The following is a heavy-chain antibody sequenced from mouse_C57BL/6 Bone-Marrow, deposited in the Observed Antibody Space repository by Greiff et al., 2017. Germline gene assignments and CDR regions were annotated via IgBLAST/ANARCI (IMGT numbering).Heavy chain of an antibody. CDR2: IDPRSGNT. V-gene: IGHV1-81*01. J-gene: IGHJ3*01. CDR1: GYTFTSYG. D-gene: IGHD1-1*01. CDR3: ARGYYGSSVFAY. Sequence: VKLVESGAELARPGASVKLSCKASGYTFTSYGISWVKQRTGQGLEWIGEIDPRSGNTYYNEKFKGKATFTADTSSNAAYMQLSSLTTEVSAIYYCARGYYGSSVFAYWGQGTLVTVSA.